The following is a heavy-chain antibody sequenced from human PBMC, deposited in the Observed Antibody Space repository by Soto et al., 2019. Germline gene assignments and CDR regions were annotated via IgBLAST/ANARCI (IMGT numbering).Heavy chain of an antibody. CDR1: GYSFTSYW. CDR2: IDPSDSYT. V-gene: IGHV5-10-1*01. Sequence: GESLKISCKGSGYSFTSYWISWVRQMPGKGLEWMGRIDPSDSYTNYSPSFQGHVTISADKSISTAYLQWSSLKASDTAMYYCARSTGFYGYYYYYGMDVWGQGTTVTVSS. D-gene: IGHD4-17*01. J-gene: IGHJ6*02. CDR3: ARSTGFYGYYYYYGMDV.